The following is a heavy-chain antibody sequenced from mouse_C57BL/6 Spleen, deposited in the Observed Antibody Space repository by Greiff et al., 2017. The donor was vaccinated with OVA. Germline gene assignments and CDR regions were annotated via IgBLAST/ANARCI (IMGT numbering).Heavy chain of an antibody. D-gene: IGHD2-1*01. CDR2: INPSNGGT. V-gene: IGHV1-53*01. J-gene: IGHJ3*01. CDR3: ARTIDGKGAWFAY. CDR1: GYTFTSYW. Sequence: VQLQQPGTELVKPGASVKLSCKASGYTFTSYWMHWVKQRPGQGLEWIGNINPSNGGTNYNAKFKSKATLTVDNSSSAAYMQRSSLTSKDTAVYECARTIDGKGAWFAYWGQGTLVTVSA.